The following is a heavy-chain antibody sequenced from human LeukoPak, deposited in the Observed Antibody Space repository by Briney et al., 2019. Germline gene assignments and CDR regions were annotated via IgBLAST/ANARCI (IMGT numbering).Heavy chain of an antibody. D-gene: IGHD4-17*01. CDR3: ARGEYDDYARVDY. J-gene: IGHJ4*02. CDR2: ISSSGNTI. CDR1: GFTFSDYY. V-gene: IGHV3-11*04. Sequence: PGGSLRLSCAASGFTFSDYYMSWIRQAPGKGLEWVSYISSSGNTIYCADSVKGRFTISRDNAKNSLYLQMNSLRAEDTAVYYCARGEYDDYARVDYWGQGTLVTVSS.